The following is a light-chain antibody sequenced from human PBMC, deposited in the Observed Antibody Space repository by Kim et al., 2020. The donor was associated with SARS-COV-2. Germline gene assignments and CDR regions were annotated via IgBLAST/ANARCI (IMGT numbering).Light chain of an antibody. CDR2: SYN. Sequence: QSVLTQPPSASGTPGQRVTISCSGTISNIGGTVGTNAINWYQHLPGTAPKLLIYSYNQRPSGVPDRFSGSKSGTSASLAISGLQSEDEADYYCAAWDDSLNGPVFGGGTQLTVL. CDR1: ISNIGGTVGTNA. J-gene: IGLJ3*02. V-gene: IGLV1-44*01. CDR3: AAWDDSLNGPV.